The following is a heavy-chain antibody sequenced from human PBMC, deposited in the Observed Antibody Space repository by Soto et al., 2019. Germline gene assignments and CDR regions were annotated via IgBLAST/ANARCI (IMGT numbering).Heavy chain of an antibody. CDR2: INPSGGST. Sequence: ASVKVSCKASGYTFTSYYMHWVRQVPGQGLEWMGIINPSGGSTSYAQKFQGRVTMTRDTSTSTVYMELSSLRSEDTAVYYCARVTRPPYYFDYWGQGTLVTVSS. CDR1: GYTFTSYY. V-gene: IGHV1-46*01. CDR3: ARVTRPPYYFDY. J-gene: IGHJ4*02.